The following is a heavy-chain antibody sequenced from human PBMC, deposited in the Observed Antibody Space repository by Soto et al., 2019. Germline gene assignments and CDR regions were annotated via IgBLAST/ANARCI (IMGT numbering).Heavy chain of an antibody. Sequence: AAVKVSCKASGYTFTSYSMHWVRQAPGQRLEWMGGINAGNGNTKYSQKFQGRVTITRDTSASTAYMELSSLRSEDTAVYSCARVRDHGYCTNGLCSYYYYGMDVWGQGTTVTVSS. CDR2: INAGNGNT. J-gene: IGHJ6*02. CDR1: GYTFTSYS. CDR3: ARVRDHGYCTNGLCSYYYYGMDV. D-gene: IGHD2-8*01. V-gene: IGHV1-3*01.